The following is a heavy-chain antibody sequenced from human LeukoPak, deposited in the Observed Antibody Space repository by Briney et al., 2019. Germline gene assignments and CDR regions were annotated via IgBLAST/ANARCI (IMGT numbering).Heavy chain of an antibody. CDR2: IFYSGNI. V-gene: IGHV4-59*01. Sequence: SETLSLTRTVSGDSIRSSYWSWIRHPPGKGLEWIGYIFYSGNINYNPSLKSRLTISIDTSMNHFSLQLSSVTAADTAFYYCARVEGLGYSYGSGGWFDPWGQGTLVTVSS. J-gene: IGHJ5*02. CDR3: ARVEGLGYSYGSGGWFDP. CDR1: GDSIRSSY. D-gene: IGHD3-10*01.